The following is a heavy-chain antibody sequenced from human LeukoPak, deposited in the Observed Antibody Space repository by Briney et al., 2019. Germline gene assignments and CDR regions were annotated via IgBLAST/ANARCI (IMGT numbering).Heavy chain of an antibody. CDR2: IIPILGIA. CDR1: GGTFSSYA. J-gene: IGHJ4*02. V-gene: IGHV1-69*04. CDR3: ASLVGARRGYYFDY. D-gene: IGHD1-26*01. Sequence: SVKVSCKASGGTFSSYAISWVRQAPGQGLEWMGRIIPILGIANYAQKFQGRVTITADKSTSTAYMELSSLRSEDTAVYYCASLVGARRGYYFDYWGQGTLVTVSS.